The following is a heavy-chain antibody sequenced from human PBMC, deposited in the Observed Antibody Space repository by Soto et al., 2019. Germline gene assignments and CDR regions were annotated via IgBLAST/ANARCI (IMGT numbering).Heavy chain of an antibody. Sequence: QITLKESGPTLVQPTQTLTLTCTFSGFSLSTSGVGVGWIRQPPGKTLEWLALIYSDGDKRYSPSLKSRLTILKDTSKSSLVLIMTNMDPVDTATDYCVQPHKWLRFDSWGQGTLVTVSS. CDR3: VQPHKWLRFDS. D-gene: IGHD5-12*01. CDR1: GFSLSTSGVG. V-gene: IGHV2-5*02. J-gene: IGHJ4*02. CDR2: IYSDGDK.